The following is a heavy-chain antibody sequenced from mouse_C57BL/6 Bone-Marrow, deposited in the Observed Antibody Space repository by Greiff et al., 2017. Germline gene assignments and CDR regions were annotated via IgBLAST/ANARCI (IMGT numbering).Heavy chain of an antibody. CDR1: GYTFTDYN. J-gene: IGHJ4*01. D-gene: IGHD3-2*02. CDR3: ARGAQARAIDY. V-gene: IGHV1-18*01. CDR2: INPNNGGT. Sequence: EVQLQEPGPELVKPGASVKIPCKASGYTFTDYNMDWVKQSHGKSLEWIGDINPNNGGTIYNQKFKGKATLTVDKSSSTAYRELRSLTSEDTVVDYCARGAQARAIDYWGQGTSVTVSS.